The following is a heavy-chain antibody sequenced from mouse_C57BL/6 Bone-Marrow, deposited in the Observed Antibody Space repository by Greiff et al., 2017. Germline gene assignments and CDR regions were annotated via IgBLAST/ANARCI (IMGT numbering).Heavy chain of an antibody. J-gene: IGHJ1*03. CDR3: ARSYDGRYWYFDV. Sequence: QVTLKESGPGILQSSQTLSLTCSFSGFSLSTSGMGVSWIRQPSGKGLEWLAHIYWDDDKRYNPSLKSRLTISKDTSRNQVFLKITSVDTADTATYYCARSYDGRYWYFDVWGTGTTVTVSS. CDR2: IYWDDDK. D-gene: IGHD2-3*01. V-gene: IGHV8-12*01. CDR1: GFSLSTSGMG.